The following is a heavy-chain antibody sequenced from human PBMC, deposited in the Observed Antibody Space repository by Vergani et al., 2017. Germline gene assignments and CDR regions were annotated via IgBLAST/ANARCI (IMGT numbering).Heavy chain of an antibody. CDR2: IWYDGSNK. D-gene: IGHD5-18*01. CDR3: ARGPGEGYTTRLDY. J-gene: IGHJ4*02. V-gene: IGHV3-33*01. CDR1: GFTFSSYG. Sequence: QVQLVESGGGVVQPGRSLRLSCAASGFTFSSYGMHWVRQAPGKGLEWVAVIWYDGSNKYYADSVKGRFTISRDNSKNTLYLQMNSLRAEDTAVYYCARGPGEGYTTRLDYWGQGTLVTVSS.